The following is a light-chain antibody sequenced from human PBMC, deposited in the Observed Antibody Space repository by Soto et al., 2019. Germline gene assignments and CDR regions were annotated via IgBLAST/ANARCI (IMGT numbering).Light chain of an antibody. CDR3: QTYNSAPRT. Sequence: DIQMTQSPSSLSASIGDRVTITCRASRGINSFLAWYQQKPGKVPKLLIYAASTLQSGVPSRFRGSGSGTDFTLTISSLQPEDAATYYCQTYNSAPRTFGQGTKVEIK. J-gene: IGKJ1*01. V-gene: IGKV1-27*01. CDR2: AAS. CDR1: RGINSF.